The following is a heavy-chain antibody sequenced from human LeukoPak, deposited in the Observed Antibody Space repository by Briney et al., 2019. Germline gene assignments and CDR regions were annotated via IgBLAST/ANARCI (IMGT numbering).Heavy chain of an antibody. J-gene: IGHJ6*02. CDR3: ARDTLYGDYAAGMDV. Sequence: ASVKVSCKASGYTFTGYYMHWVRQAPGQGLEWMGWINPNSGGTNYAQKFQGRVTMTRDTSISTAYMELGRLRSDDTAVYYCARDTLYGDYAAGMDVWGQGTTVTVSS. V-gene: IGHV1-2*02. CDR1: GYTFTGYY. D-gene: IGHD4-17*01. CDR2: INPNSGGT.